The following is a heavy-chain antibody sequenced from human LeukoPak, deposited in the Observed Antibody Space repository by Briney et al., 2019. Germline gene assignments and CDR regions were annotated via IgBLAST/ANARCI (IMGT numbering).Heavy chain of an antibody. CDR2: ISWNSGSI. D-gene: IGHD5-18*01. CDR3: AKGYSYGITYYFDY. Sequence: GGSLRLPCAASGFTFDDYAMHWVRQAPGKGLEWVSGISWNSGSIVYADSVKGRFTISRDSAKNSLYLQMNSLRAEDMALYYCAKGYSYGITYYFDYWGQGTLVTVSS. V-gene: IGHV3-9*03. J-gene: IGHJ4*02. CDR1: GFTFDDYA.